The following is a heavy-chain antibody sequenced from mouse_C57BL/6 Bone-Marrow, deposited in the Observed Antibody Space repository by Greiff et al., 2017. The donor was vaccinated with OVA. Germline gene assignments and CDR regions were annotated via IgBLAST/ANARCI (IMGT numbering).Heavy chain of an antibody. J-gene: IGHJ3*01. CDR1: GYAFSSYW. Sequence: VKLLESGAELVKPGASVKISCKASGYAFSSYWMTLVKQRPGTGLEWIGQIYPGDGDTNYNGKFKGKATLTADKSSSTAYMQLCSLPSEDTAVYYCARGAYWGQGTLVTVSA. V-gene: IGHV1-80*01. CDR2: IYPGDGDT. CDR3: ARGAY.